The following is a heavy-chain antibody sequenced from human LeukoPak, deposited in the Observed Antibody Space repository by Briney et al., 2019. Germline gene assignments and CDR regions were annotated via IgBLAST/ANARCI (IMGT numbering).Heavy chain of an antibody. CDR1: GFTFSIYG. CDR3: ARDGGTVGVNYGMDV. D-gene: IGHD1-26*01. CDR2: IWYDGSKK. Sequence: GSLRLSCAASGFTFSIYGMHWVGQAPGRGLEWVAFIWYDGSKKYYADSVKGRFTISRDNSMNTLYLQMNSLRAEDTAVYYCARDGGTVGVNYGMDVWGQGTTVTVSS. V-gene: IGHV3-33*01. J-gene: IGHJ6*02.